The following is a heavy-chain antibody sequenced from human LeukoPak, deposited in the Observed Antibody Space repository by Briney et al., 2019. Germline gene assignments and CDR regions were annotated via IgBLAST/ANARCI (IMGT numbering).Heavy chain of an antibody. CDR3: VREVGKYGYGYWFLI. CDR1: GGSITGATNY. D-gene: IGHD5-18*01. CDR2: IYTRDST. Sequence: SETLSLTCTVSGGSITGATNYWSWIRQPAGRGVVWIGRIYTRDSTNYNPSLKSRVTMSIDTSKNQFSLNLKSVTAPDTGVYYSVREVGKYGYGYWFLIWGPGTLVTVSS. J-gene: IGHJ4*02. V-gene: IGHV4-61*02.